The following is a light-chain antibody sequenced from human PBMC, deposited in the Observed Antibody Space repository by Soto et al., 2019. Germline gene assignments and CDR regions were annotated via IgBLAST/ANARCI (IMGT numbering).Light chain of an antibody. CDR1: QSVGTY. V-gene: IGKV3-11*01. CDR3: QHRSIWPVS. CDR2: DVS. Sequence: IVLTQSPATLSLSPGERATLSCRASQSVGTYLAWYQQKPGQSPSLLMFDVSNRATGIPARFSGSGSGTDFTLTISSLEPEDFGVYYCQHRSIWPVSFGQGTRLEIK. J-gene: IGKJ5*01.